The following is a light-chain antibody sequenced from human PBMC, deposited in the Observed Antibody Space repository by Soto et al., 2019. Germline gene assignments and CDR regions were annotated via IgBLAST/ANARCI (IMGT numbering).Light chain of an antibody. CDR3: ATWDYTLSGVV. CDR1: SSNIGTNY. J-gene: IGLJ2*01. Sequence: QSVLTQPPSASGTPGQRVTISCSGSSSNIGTNYVYWYQQLPEMAPKLLIYRSDQRPSGVPDRLSGSKSGTSASLAISGLRSEDEADYYCATWDYTLSGVVFGGGTKLTVL. V-gene: IGLV1-47*01. CDR2: RSD.